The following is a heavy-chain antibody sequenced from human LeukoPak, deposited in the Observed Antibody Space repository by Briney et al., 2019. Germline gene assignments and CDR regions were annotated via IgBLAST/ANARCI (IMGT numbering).Heavy chain of an antibody. V-gene: IGHV4-59*01. CDR1: GASITRYY. Sequence: SETLSLTCSVSGASITRYYWTWIRQPPGKGLEWIGYIYYSGSTNYNPSLKSRVTISVDTSKNQFSLKLSSVTAADTAVYYCARDRIVADLSALYYYYGMDVWGQGTTVTVSS. CDR2: IYYSGST. J-gene: IGHJ6*02. D-gene: IGHD2-15*01. CDR3: ARDRIVADLSALYYYYGMDV.